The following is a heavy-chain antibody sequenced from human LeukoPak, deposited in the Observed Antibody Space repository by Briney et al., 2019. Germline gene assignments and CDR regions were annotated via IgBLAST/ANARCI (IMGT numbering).Heavy chain of an antibody. CDR3: ARLNCSGGNCYYHSYGLDV. J-gene: IGHJ6*02. Sequence: PSETLSLTCTVSGGSISSYYWSWIRQPPGKGLEWIGYIYYSGSTNYDPSLKSRVTLFLDTSKSQLSLKLTSVTAADTAVYYCARLNCSGGNCYYHSYGLDVWGQGTMVTVSS. V-gene: IGHV4-59*08. CDR2: IYYSGST. D-gene: IGHD2-15*01. CDR1: GGSISSYY.